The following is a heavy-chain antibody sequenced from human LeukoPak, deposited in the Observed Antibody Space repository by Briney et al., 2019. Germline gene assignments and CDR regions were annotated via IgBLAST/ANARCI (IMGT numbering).Heavy chain of an antibody. D-gene: IGHD3-10*01. J-gene: IGHJ5*02. V-gene: IGHV4-59*01. CDR3: ARGSVRGEFDP. CDR2: IYYTGST. Sequence: SETLSLTCTVSGGSINNYYWSWIRQPPGKGLEWIGYIYYTGSTDYNPSLKSRVTMSVDTSKNQFSLKLSSVTAADTAVYSCARGSVRGEFDPWGQGTLVTVSS. CDR1: GGSINNYY.